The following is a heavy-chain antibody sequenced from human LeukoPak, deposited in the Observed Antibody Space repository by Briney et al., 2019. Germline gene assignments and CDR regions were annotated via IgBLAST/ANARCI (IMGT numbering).Heavy chain of an antibody. CDR3: ARGYSTSWGDFQY. V-gene: IGHV3-7*01. CDR1: GFTFGPYT. CDR2: IRQDGGET. Sequence: PGGSLRLSCAASGFTFGPYTMNWVRQAPGKGLEWVASIRQDGGETYYVDSVKGRFTIPRDNAKNSLYLQMNSLTSEDTAVYYCARGYSTSWGDFQYWGQGSLVTVSS. D-gene: IGHD2-2*01. J-gene: IGHJ1*01.